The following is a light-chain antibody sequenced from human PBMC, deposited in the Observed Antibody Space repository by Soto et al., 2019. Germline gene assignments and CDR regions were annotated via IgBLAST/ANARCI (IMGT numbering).Light chain of an antibody. CDR1: QSISGW. V-gene: IGKV1-5*01. J-gene: IGKJ1*01. CDR3: QQYNSYWT. CDR2: DAS. Sequence: DIQMTQSPYTLSPSVGDRVSVTCQASQSISGWLAWYQQKPGKAPKLLIYDASSLESGVPSRFSGSGSGTEFSLTIGRLQPDDFATYYCQQYNSYWTFGQGTKVDIK.